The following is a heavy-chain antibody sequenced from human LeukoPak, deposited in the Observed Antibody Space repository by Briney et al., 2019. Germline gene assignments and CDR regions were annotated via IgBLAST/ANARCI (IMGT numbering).Heavy chain of an antibody. Sequence: GASVKVSCKASGGTFSSYAISWVRQAPGQGLEWMGGIIPIFGTANYAQKFQGRVTMTRDTSTSTVYMELSSLRSEDTAVYYCASETRGVTTYWGRGPLVTVSS. CDR3: ASETRGVTTY. CDR1: GGTFSSYA. V-gene: IGHV1-69*05. D-gene: IGHD1-26*01. CDR2: IIPIFGTA. J-gene: IGHJ4*02.